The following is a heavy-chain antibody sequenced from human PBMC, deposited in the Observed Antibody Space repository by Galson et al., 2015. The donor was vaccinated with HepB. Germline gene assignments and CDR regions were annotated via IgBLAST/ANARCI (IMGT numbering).Heavy chain of an antibody. CDR2: ISGSGGST. Sequence: SLRLSCAASGFIFSSYAMSWVRQAPGKGLEWVSAISGSGGSTYYADSVKGRFTISRDNSKNTLYLQMNSLRAEDTAVYYCASSRDFWSGYYAGRDYYYYYGMDVWGQGTTVTVSS. J-gene: IGHJ6*02. V-gene: IGHV3-23*01. CDR3: ASSRDFWSGYYAGRDYYYYYGMDV. D-gene: IGHD3-3*01. CDR1: GFIFSSYA.